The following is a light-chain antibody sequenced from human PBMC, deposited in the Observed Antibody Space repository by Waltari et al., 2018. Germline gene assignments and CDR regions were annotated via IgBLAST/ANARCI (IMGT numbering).Light chain of an antibody. CDR1: SPNTGAGYD. CDR2: GNS. J-gene: IGLJ2*01. V-gene: IGLV1-40*01. Sequence: QSVLTQPPSVSGAPGQRVTIPCPGSSPNTGAGYDVHWYQQLPGTAPKPLIYGNSNRPSGVPDRFSGSKSGTSASLAITGLQAEDEADYYCQSYDSSLSGWVFGGGTKLTVL. CDR3: QSYDSSLSGWV.